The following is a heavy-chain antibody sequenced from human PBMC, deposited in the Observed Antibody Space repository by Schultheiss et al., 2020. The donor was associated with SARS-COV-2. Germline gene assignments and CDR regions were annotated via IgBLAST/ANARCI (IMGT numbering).Heavy chain of an antibody. J-gene: IGHJ4*02. D-gene: IGHD6-6*01. Sequence: SVKVSCKASGYTFTSYGISWVRQAPGQGLEWMGGIIPIFGTANYAQKFQGRVTITADESTSTAYMELSRLRSDDTALYYCARLDSTSSWFLDYWGQGTLVTVSS. CDR3: ARLDSTSSWFLDY. V-gene: IGHV1-69*13. CDR2: IIPIFGTA. CDR1: GYTFTSYG.